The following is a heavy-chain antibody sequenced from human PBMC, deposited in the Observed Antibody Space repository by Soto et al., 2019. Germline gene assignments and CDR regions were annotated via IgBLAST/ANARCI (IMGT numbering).Heavy chain of an antibody. CDR3: ARDLPYYYGSGSYLE. J-gene: IGHJ4*02. V-gene: IGHV3-33*01. CDR1: GFTFSSYG. Sequence: QVQLVESGGGVVQPGRSLRLSCAASGFTFSSYGMHWVRQAPGKGLEWVAVIWYDGSNKYYADSVKGRFTISRDNSKNMLYLQMNSLRAEDTAVYYCARDLPYYYGSGSYLEWGQGTLVTVSS. CDR2: IWYDGSNK. D-gene: IGHD3-10*01.